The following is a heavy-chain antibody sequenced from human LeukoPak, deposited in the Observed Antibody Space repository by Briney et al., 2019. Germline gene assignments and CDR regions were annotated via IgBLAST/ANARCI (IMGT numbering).Heavy chain of an antibody. J-gene: IGHJ4*02. CDR3: ARGRVAAAGIDY. Sequence: NASETLSLTCTVSGGSISSSSYYWGWIRQPPGKGLEWIGSIYYSGSTYYNPSLKSRVTISVDTSKNQFSLKLSSVTAADTAVYYCARGRVAAAGIDYWGQGTLVTVSS. V-gene: IGHV4-39*07. CDR1: GGSISSSSYY. CDR2: IYYSGST. D-gene: IGHD6-13*01.